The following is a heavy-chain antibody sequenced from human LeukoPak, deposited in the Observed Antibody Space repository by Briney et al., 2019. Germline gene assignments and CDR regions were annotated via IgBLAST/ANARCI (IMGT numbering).Heavy chain of an antibody. V-gene: IGHV1-2*02. D-gene: IGHD3-10*02. CDR1: GYTFTGYY. CDR3: ARDVPDY. CDR2: INPNSGGT. Sequence: ASVKVTCKASGYTFTGYYIHWVRQAPGQGLEWMGWINPNSGGTNYAQKFQGRVTMTRDTSISTAYMELSSLRSDDTAVYYCARDVPDYWGQGTVVTVSS. J-gene: IGHJ4*02.